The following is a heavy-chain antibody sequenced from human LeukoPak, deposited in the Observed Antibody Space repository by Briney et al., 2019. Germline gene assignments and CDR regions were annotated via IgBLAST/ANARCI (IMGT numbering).Heavy chain of an antibody. CDR2: IYAGGTR. CDR3: ARETLDGFDY. J-gene: IGHJ3*01. CDR1: GFTVSSNY. Sequence: GGSLGLSCAASGFTVSSNYMSWVRQAPGKGLEWGSVIYAGGTRYYGDSSPCRFTISRDNSKYTVYLQINSLSAEDTAIYYCARETLDGFDYWGQGTIGTVSS. V-gene: IGHV3-53*01.